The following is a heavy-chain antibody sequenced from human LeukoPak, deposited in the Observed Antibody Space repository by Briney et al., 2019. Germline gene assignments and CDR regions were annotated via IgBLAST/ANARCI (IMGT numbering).Heavy chain of an antibody. CDR1: GDSVSSNSAA. V-gene: IGHV6-1*01. Sequence: SQTLSLTCAISGDSVSSNSAAWNWIRQSPSRGLEWLGRTYYRSKWYNDYAVSVKSRITINPDTSKNQFSLQLNSVTPEDTAVYYCARGLLWFGELVDAFDIWGQGTMVTVSS. CDR2: TYYRSKWYN. J-gene: IGHJ3*02. CDR3: ARGLLWFGELVDAFDI. D-gene: IGHD3-10*01.